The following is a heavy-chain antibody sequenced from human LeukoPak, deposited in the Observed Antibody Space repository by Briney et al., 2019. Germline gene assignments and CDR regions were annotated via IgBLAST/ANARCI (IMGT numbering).Heavy chain of an antibody. CDR1: GDTFTSSE. Sequence: ASVKVSCKASGDTFTSSEINWVRQATGQGLEWMGWISAYNGNTNYAQKLQGRVTMTTDTSTSTAYMELRSLRSDDTAVYYCARRRSSSWFDYWGQGTLVTVSS. CDR2: ISAYNGNT. J-gene: IGHJ4*02. D-gene: IGHD6-13*01. V-gene: IGHV1-18*01. CDR3: ARRRSSSWFDY.